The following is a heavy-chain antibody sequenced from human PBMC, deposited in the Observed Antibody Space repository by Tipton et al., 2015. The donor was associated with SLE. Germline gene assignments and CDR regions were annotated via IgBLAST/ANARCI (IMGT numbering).Heavy chain of an antibody. CDR2: ISPSVST. CDR3: ARSAPDSSAYPTFFDY. J-gene: IGHJ4*02. D-gene: IGHD3-22*01. CDR1: GHSISSGFY. V-gene: IGHV4-38-2*01. Sequence: TLSLTCSVSGHSISSGFYWGWIRQSPGKGLEWIGEISPSVSTNYNPSLKSRVTISVDTSKNQYSLKLNSVIAADTAVYYCARSAPDSSAYPTFFDYWGQGTPVTVSS.